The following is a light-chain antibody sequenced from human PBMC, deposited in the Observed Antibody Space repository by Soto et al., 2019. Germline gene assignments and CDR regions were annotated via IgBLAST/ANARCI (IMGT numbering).Light chain of an antibody. Sequence: DIQMTQSPSSLSASVGDRVIITCRASQSISSYLNWYQQKPGKAPNLLIYAASSLQSGVPSRFSGSGSGTDFTLTISSLQPEDFATYYCQQSYSMPWTFGQGTKVEIK. J-gene: IGKJ1*01. V-gene: IGKV1-39*01. CDR3: QQSYSMPWT. CDR1: QSISSY. CDR2: AAS.